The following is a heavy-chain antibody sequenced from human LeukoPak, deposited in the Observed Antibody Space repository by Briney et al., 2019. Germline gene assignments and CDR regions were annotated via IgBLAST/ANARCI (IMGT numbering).Heavy chain of an antibody. CDR1: GGSFSDNY. CDR3: AKNGGGSYTAFDD. Sequence: PSETLSLTCAVYGGSFSDNYWSWIRQSPGKGLEWIGEINHRGSTNYNPSLKSRVTISADTTKNQFFLKLSSVTAADTAVYYCAKNGGGSYTAFDDWGQGTLVTVSS. D-gene: IGHD1-26*01. CDR2: INHRGST. V-gene: IGHV4-34*01. J-gene: IGHJ4*02.